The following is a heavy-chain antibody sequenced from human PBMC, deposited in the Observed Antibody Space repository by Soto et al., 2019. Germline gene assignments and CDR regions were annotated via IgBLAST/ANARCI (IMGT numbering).Heavy chain of an antibody. CDR3: ARTRSFTLGFYYDVMDV. D-gene: IGHD6-6*01. CDR1: ANSYTSYW. CDR2: FYPGDSDT. Sequence: SLKISGQRSANSYTSYWIGGVRQMTGKDLVWMGIFYPGDSDTRYSPSFQGQVTISADKTLRTAYLQWTSLKASDTALYYCARTRSFTLGFYYDVMDVWGQGTTVTVSS. V-gene: IGHV5-51*01. J-gene: IGHJ6*02.